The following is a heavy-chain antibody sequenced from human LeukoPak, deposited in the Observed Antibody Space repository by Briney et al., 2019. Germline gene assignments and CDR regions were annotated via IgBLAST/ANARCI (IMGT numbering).Heavy chain of an antibody. CDR2: ISAYNGNT. CDR3: ARDRGQYYDFWSGYY. D-gene: IGHD3-3*01. J-gene: IGHJ4*02. Sequence: ASVKVSCKASGYTFTSYGISWVRQAPGQGLEWMGWISAYNGNTNYAQKLQGRVTMTTDTSTSTAYMELRSLRSDDTAVYYCARDRGQYYDFWSGYYWGQGTLVTVSS. V-gene: IGHV1-18*01. CDR1: GYTFTSYG.